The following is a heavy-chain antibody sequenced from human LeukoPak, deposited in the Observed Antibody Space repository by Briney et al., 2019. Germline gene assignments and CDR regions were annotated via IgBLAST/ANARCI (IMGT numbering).Heavy chain of an antibody. J-gene: IGHJ5*02. CDR1: GGTFSSYA. CDR3: ARGGYSFKWFDP. V-gene: IGHV1-69*13. D-gene: IGHD5-18*01. CDR2: IIPIFGTA. Sequence: SVKVSCKASGGTFSSYAISWVRQAPGQGLEWMGGIIPIFGTANYAQKFQGRVTITADESTSTAYMELSSLRSEDTSVYYCARGGYSFKWFDPWGQGTLVTVSS.